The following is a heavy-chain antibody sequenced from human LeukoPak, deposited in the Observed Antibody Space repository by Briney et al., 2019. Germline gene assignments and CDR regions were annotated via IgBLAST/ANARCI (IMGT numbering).Heavy chain of an antibody. CDR3: ARLPAYYDFWSGYSWFDP. CDR1: GYTFTSYG. Sequence: ASVKVSYKASGYTFTSYGISWVRQASGQGLEWMGWISAYNGNTNYAQKLQGRVTMTTDTSTSTAYMELRSLRSDDTAVYYCARLPAYYDFWSGYSWFDPWGQGTLVTVSS. D-gene: IGHD3-3*01. J-gene: IGHJ5*02. CDR2: ISAYNGNT. V-gene: IGHV1-18*01.